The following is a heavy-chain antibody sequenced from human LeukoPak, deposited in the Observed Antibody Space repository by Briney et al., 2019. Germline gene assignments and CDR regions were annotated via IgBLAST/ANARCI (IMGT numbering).Heavy chain of an antibody. CDR1: GYTFTSYY. D-gene: IGHD2-15*01. J-gene: IGHJ4*02. CDR3: AKSKGCSGGSCYELAFDY. CDR2: INPSGGST. Sequence: ASVKVSCKASGYTFTSYYMHWVRQAPGQGLEWMGIINPSGGSTSYAQKFQGRVTMTRDTSTSTVYMELSSLRSEDTAVYYCAKSKGCSGGSCYELAFDYWGQGTLVTVSS. V-gene: IGHV1-46*01.